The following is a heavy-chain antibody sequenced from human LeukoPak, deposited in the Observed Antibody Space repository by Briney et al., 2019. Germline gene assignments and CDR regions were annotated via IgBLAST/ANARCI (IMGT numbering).Heavy chain of an antibody. CDR3: AHYDILTGSLPGP. Sequence: ASVKVSCKASGGTFSSYAISWVRQAPGQGLEWMGRIIPILGIANYAQKFQGRVTMTEDTSTDTAYMELSSLRSEDTAVYYCAHYDILTGSLPGPWGQGSLVTVSS. D-gene: IGHD3-9*01. J-gene: IGHJ5*02. CDR1: GGTFSSYA. CDR2: IIPILGIA. V-gene: IGHV1-69*04.